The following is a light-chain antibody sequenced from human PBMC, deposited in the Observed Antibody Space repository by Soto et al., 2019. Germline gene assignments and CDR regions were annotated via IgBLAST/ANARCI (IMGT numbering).Light chain of an antibody. CDR1: RLDVGGYNY. CDR3: SSYTISNTLPFV. J-gene: IGLJ1*01. Sequence: LTQPASVSGSPGQSITISCTGTRLDVGGYNYVSWYQQYPVKSPKLLIYEVTHRPSGVSNRLSGSKSGNTASLTISGLQAEDEADYYCSSYTISNTLPFVFGTGTKVTVL. V-gene: IGLV2-14*01. CDR2: EVT.